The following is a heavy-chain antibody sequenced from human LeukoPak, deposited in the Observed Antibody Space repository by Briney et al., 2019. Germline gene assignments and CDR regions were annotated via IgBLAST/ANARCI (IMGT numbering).Heavy chain of an antibody. CDR2: IYSSGST. CDR3: TRGGKATVVTM. D-gene: IGHD4-23*01. CDR1: GGSINSYY. J-gene: IGHJ4*02. Sequence: SETLSLTCTVSGGSINSYYWSWIRQPAGKGLEWIGRIYSSGSTNYNPSLKSRVSMSVDTSKNQFSLKLTSVTAADTAVYYCTRGGKATVVTMWGQGILVTVSS. V-gene: IGHV4-4*07.